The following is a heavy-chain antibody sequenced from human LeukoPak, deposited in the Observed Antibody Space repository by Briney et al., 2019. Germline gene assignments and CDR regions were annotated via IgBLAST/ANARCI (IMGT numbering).Heavy chain of an antibody. CDR3: ARRHTSGWFYFDL. CDR2: ISSSGGST. D-gene: IGHD6-19*01. Sequence: GGSLRLSCAASGFTFSNYAMSWVRQAPGKGLEWVSTISSSGGSTHYADSVKGRCTISRDNSKNTLSLQMNSLRAEDTAVYYCARRHTSGWFYFDLWGLGTLVTVSS. CDR1: GFTFSNYA. V-gene: IGHV3-23*01. J-gene: IGHJ4*02.